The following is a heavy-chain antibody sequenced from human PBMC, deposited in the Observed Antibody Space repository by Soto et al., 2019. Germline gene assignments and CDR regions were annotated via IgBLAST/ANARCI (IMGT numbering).Heavy chain of an antibody. V-gene: IGHV1-69*08. CDR1: GGTFSSYT. Sequence: QVQLVQSGAEVKKPGSSVKVSCKASGGTFSSYTISWVRQAPGQGLEWMGRIIPILGIANYAQKFQGRVTITADKSTSTAYMELSSLRSEDTAVYYCAREGASPFSYGADEPDAFDIWGQGTMVTVSS. D-gene: IGHD4-17*01. CDR3: AREGASPFSYGADEPDAFDI. J-gene: IGHJ3*02. CDR2: IIPILGIA.